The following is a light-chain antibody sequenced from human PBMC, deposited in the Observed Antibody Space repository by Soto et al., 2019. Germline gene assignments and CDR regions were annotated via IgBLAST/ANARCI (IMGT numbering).Light chain of an antibody. CDR1: HSISTY. CDR3: QQTYSAPLT. V-gene: IGKV1-39*01. Sequence: DVQMTQSPSSLSASVGGRLTITCRASHSISTYLNWYQQEPGKAPKLLIYTASSLQSGVPSRFSGSGSGTDFTLTISSLQPEDFASYYCQQTYSAPLTFGGGTKVDIK. J-gene: IGKJ4*01. CDR2: TAS.